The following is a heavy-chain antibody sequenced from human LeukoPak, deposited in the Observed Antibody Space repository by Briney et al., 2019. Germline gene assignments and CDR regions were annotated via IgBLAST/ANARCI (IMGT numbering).Heavy chain of an antibody. CDR3: ARRTEGGYTYDYFYYYYMDV. Sequence: SETLSLTCTVSGGSISSYYWSWIRQPPGKGLEWIGCIYYSGSTNYNPSLKSRVTISVDTSKNQFSLKLSSVTAADTAVYYCARRTEGGYTYDYFYYYYMDVWGKGTTVTISS. D-gene: IGHD5-18*01. J-gene: IGHJ6*03. CDR2: IYYSGST. V-gene: IGHV4-59*01. CDR1: GGSISSYY.